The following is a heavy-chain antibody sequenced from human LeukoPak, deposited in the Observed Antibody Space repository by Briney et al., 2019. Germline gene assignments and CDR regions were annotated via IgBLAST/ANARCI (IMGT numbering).Heavy chain of an antibody. CDR1: GYSISSGDY. CDR3: ARANGVFDY. V-gene: IGHV4-38-2*01. D-gene: IGHD3-10*01. Sequence: SETLSLTCAVSGYSISSGDYWGWIRQPPGKGLEWIGSIYHSGSTYYNPSLKSRVTISVDTSKNQFSLKLSSVTAADTAVYYCARANGVFDYWGQGTLVTVSS. J-gene: IGHJ4*02. CDR2: IYHSGST.